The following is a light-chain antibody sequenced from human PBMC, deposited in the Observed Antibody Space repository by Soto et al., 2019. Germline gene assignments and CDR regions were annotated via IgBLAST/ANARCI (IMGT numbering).Light chain of an antibody. CDR1: SGDVGGYNY. CDR3: SVYTSSSTPYV. V-gene: IGLV2-14*03. Sequence: QSVLTQPASVSGSPGQSITISCTGTSGDVGGYNYVSWYQQHPDTAPRLIIYDVRYRPSGVSNRFSGSKSGNTASLTISGLQAEDEADYYCSVYTSSSTPYVFGSGTKVPVL. CDR2: DVR. J-gene: IGLJ1*01.